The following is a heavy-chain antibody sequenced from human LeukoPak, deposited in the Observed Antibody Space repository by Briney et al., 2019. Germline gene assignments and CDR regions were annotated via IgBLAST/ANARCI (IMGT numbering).Heavy chain of an antibody. D-gene: IGHD1-26*01. Sequence: PGRSLRLSCAASGFTFDDYAMHWVRQAPGKGLEWVSGISWNSGSIGYADSMKGRFTISRDNSKNSLYLQMNSLRTEDTAFYYCAKDIESGSYYRGFDYWGQGALVTVSS. CDR3: AKDIESGSYYRGFDY. J-gene: IGHJ4*02. CDR1: GFTFDDYA. V-gene: IGHV3-9*01. CDR2: ISWNSGSI.